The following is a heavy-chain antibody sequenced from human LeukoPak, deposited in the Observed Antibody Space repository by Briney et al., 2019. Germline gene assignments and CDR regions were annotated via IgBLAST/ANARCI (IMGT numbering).Heavy chain of an antibody. CDR3: ARLWDSSSSLDY. CDR2: IYYSGGT. CDR1: GGSISSYY. J-gene: IGHJ4*02. D-gene: IGHD6-6*01. Sequence: SETLSLTCSVSGGSISSYYWTWIRQPPGKGLGLEWIGYIYYSGGTNYNPSLKSRVTISIDTSKNQVSLKLSSVTAADTAVYYCARLWDSSSSLDYWGQGTLVTVSS. V-gene: IGHV4-59*08.